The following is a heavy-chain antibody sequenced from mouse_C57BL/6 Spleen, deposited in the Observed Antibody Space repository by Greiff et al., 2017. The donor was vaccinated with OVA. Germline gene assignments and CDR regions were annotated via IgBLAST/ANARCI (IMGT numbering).Heavy chain of an antibody. V-gene: IGHV5-4*01. CDR2: ISDGGSYT. CDR1: GFTFSSYA. J-gene: IGHJ1*03. CDR3: ARVNWDEGYFDV. Sequence: EVQVVESGGGLVKPGGSLKLSCAASGFTFSSYAMSWVRQTPEKRLEWVATISDGGSYTYYPDNVKGRFTISRDNAKNNLYLQMSHLKSEDTAMYYCARVNWDEGYFDVWGTGTTVTVSS. D-gene: IGHD4-1*01.